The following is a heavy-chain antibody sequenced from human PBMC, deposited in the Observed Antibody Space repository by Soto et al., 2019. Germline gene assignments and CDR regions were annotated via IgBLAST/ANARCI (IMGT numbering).Heavy chain of an antibody. V-gene: IGHV3-23*01. J-gene: IGHJ5*02. CDR2: ISGSGGST. CDR1: GFTFSSYA. CDR3: AKGITMLVVVIKT. D-gene: IGHD3-22*01. Sequence: EVRLLESGGGLVQPGGSLRLSCAASGFTFSSYAMTWVRQAPGKGLEWVSVISGSGGSTYYADSVKGRFTISRDNPKNMFYLEMNSLRAEDTAAYYCAKGITMLVVVIKTWGQGTLVSVSS.